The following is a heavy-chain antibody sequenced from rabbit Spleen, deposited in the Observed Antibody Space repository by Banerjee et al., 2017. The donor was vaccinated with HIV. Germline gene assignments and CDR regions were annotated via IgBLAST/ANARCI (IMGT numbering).Heavy chain of an antibody. D-gene: IGHD3-1*01. CDR1: GLDFSGSYF. CDR3: ARGGSASNFDYFTF. CDR2: IYAGSSGRT. J-gene: IGHJ4*01. Sequence: QEQLVESGGGLVQPGGSLKLSCKASGLDFSGSYFMCWVRQAPGKGLEWIACIYAGSSGRTYYASWAKGRFTISKTSSTTVTLQMTSLTAADTATYFCARGGSASNFDYFTFWGQGTLVTVS. V-gene: IGHV1S45*01.